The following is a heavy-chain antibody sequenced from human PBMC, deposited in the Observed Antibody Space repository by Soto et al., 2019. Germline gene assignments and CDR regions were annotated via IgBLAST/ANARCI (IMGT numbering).Heavy chain of an antibody. CDR1: GYSISSGYY. J-gene: IGHJ5*02. V-gene: IGHV4-38-2*01. Sequence: PSETLSLTCAVSGYSISSGYYWGWIRQPPGKGLEWIGSIYHSGSTYYNPSLKSRVTISVDTTKNQFSLQLKSMTAADTAVYYCAKLSCTSSTCYFPGWFDPWGQGTLVTVSS. D-gene: IGHD2-2*01. CDR2: IYHSGST. CDR3: AKLSCTSSTCYFPGWFDP.